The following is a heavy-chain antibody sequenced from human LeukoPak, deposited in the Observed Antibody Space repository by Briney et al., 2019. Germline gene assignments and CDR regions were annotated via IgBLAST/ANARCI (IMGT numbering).Heavy chain of an antibody. CDR2: IYSGGST. D-gene: IGHD3-22*01. CDR1: GFTVSSNY. CDR3: AARVRVRYYYDSSGYYGL. J-gene: IGHJ4*02. Sequence: PGGSLRLSCAASGFTVSSNYMSWVRQAPGKGLEWVSVIYSGGSTYYADSVKGRFTISRDNSKNTLYLQMNSLRAEDTAVYYCAARVRVRYYYDSSGYYGLWGQGTLVTVSS. V-gene: IGHV3-66*01.